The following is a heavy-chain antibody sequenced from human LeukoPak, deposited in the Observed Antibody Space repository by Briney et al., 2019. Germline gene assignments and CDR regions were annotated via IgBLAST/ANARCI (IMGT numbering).Heavy chain of an antibody. CDR2: INAGNGNT. D-gene: IGHD3-22*01. CDR3: AKEYYYDSSGYY. Sequence: ASVKVSCKASGYTFTSYAMHWVRRAPGQRLEWMGWINAGNGNTKYSQKFQGRVTITRDTSASTAYMELSSLRSDDTAVYYCAKEYYYDSSGYYWGQGTLVTVSS. V-gene: IGHV1-3*01. J-gene: IGHJ4*02. CDR1: GYTFTSYA.